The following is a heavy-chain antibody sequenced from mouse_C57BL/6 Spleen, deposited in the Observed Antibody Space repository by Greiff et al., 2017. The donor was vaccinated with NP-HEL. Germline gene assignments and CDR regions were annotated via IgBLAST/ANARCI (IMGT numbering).Heavy chain of an antibody. Sequence: VQLQQPGAELVRPGSSVKLSCKASGYTFTSYWMHWVKQRPIQGLEWIGNIDPSDSETHYNQKFKDKATLTVDKSSSTAYMQLSSLTSEDSAVYYCARPSYYGSSARDFDVWGTGTTVTVSS. D-gene: IGHD1-1*01. V-gene: IGHV1-52*01. CDR1: GYTFTSYW. CDR3: ARPSYYGSSARDFDV. CDR2: IDPSDSET. J-gene: IGHJ1*03.